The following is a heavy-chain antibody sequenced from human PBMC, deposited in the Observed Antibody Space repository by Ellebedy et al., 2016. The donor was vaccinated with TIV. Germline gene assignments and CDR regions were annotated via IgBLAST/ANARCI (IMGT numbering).Heavy chain of an antibody. CDR2: IYQDGSEK. V-gene: IGHV3-7*01. CDR1: GFSFRSYW. CDR3: ARRGSYGDYAVQINNWFDR. Sequence: GESLKISCAASGFSFRSYWMTWVRQAPRKGLEWVANIYQDGSEKYYVDSVKGRFTISRDNAKNSLYLQMNSLRVEDTAVYYCARRGSYGDYAVQINNWFDRWGQGTLVTVYS. D-gene: IGHD4-17*01. J-gene: IGHJ5*02.